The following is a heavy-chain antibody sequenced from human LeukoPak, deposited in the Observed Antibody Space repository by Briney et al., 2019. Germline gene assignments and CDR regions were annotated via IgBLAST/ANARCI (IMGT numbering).Heavy chain of an antibody. D-gene: IGHD2-2*01. Sequence: PSVTLSLTCAVYGGSFSGYYWSWIRQPPGKGLEWIGEINHSGSTNYNPSLKSRVTISVDTSKNQFSLKLSSVTAADTAVYYCARVRECSSTSCYAKLTGFDPWGQGTLVTVSS. V-gene: IGHV4-34*01. J-gene: IGHJ5*02. CDR2: INHSGST. CDR1: GGSFSGYY. CDR3: ARVRECSSTSCYAKLTGFDP.